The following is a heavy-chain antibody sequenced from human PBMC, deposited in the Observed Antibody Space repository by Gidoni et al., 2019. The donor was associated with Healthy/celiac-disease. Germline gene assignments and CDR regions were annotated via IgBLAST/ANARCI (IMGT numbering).Heavy chain of an antibody. D-gene: IGHD3-22*01. V-gene: IGHV3-30-3*01. J-gene: IGHJ4*02. CDR1: GFPFSSYA. CDR3: ARDDDSSGYYYFDY. CDR2: ISYDGSNK. Sequence: QVQLVESGGGVVQPGRSLRLSCAASGFPFSSYAMHWVRQAPGKGLEWVAVISYDGSNKYYADSVKGRFTISRDNSKNTLYLQMNSLRAEDTAVYYCARDDDSSGYYYFDYWGQGTLVTVSS.